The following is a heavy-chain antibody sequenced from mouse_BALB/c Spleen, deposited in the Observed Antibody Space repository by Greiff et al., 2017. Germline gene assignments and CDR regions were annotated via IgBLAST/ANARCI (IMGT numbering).Heavy chain of an antibody. D-gene: IGHD3-1*01. V-gene: IGHV1-18*01. CDR3: ARGSYRFYWYFDV. Sequence: EVQLQQSGPELVKPGASVKIPCKASGYTFTDYNMDWVKQSHGKSLEWIGDINPNNGGTIYNQKFKGKATLTVDKSSSTAYMELRSLTSEDTAVYYCARGSYRFYWYFDVWGAGTTVTVSS. J-gene: IGHJ1*01. CDR1: GYTFTDYN. CDR2: INPNNGGT.